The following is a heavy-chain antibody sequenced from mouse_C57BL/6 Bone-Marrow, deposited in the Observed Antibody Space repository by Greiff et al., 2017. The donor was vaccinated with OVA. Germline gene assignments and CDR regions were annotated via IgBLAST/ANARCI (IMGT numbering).Heavy chain of an antibody. CDR2: INPSTGGT. J-gene: IGHJ4*01. Sequence: VHVKQSGPELVKPGASVKISCKASGYSFTGYYMNWVKQSPEKSLEWIGEINPSTGGTTYNQKFKAKATLTVDKSSSTAYMQLKSLTSEDSAVYYCARGYDYDGYAMDYWGQGTSVTVSS. D-gene: IGHD2-4*01. V-gene: IGHV1-42*01. CDR1: GYSFTGYY. CDR3: ARGYDYDGYAMDY.